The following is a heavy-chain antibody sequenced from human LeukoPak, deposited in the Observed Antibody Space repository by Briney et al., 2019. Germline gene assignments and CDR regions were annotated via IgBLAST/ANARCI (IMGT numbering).Heavy chain of an antibody. Sequence: SVKVSCKASGGTFSSYAISWVRQAPGQGLEWMGRIIPILGIANYAQKFQGRVTITADKSTSTAYMELSSLRSEDTAVYYCARSNWNYLVGDYWGQGTLVTVSS. CDR3: ARSNWNYLVGDY. CDR1: GGTFSSYA. CDR2: IIPILGIA. J-gene: IGHJ4*02. V-gene: IGHV1-69*04. D-gene: IGHD1-7*01.